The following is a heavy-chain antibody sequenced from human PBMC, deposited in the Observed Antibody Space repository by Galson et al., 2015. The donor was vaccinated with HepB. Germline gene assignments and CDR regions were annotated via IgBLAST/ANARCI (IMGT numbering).Heavy chain of an antibody. CDR1: GFTVNNNH. CDR2: IYSGGST. V-gene: IGHV3-66*02. CDR3: AKEGSGSYIDY. Sequence: SLRLSCAASGFTVNNNHMNWVRQAPGKGLEWVSIIYSGGSTSYADSVKGRFTISRDNSKDRLYLQMDSLTAEDTAVYYCAKEGSGSYIDYWGQGTLVTVSS. J-gene: IGHJ4*02. D-gene: IGHD3-10*01.